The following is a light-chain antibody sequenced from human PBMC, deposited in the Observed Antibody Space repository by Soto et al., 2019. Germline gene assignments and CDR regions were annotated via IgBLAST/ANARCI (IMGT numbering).Light chain of an antibody. CDR2: LNTDGSH. J-gene: IGLJ2*01. V-gene: IGLV4-69*01. CDR1: SGHSSYT. CDR3: QTWGAGIVV. Sequence: QPVLTQSPSASASLGASVKLTCTLSSGHSSYTIAWHQQQPEKGPRYLMKLNTDGSHSRGDGIPDRFSGSRSGAERYLTISSLQSEDEADYYCQTWGAGIVVFGGGTKVT.